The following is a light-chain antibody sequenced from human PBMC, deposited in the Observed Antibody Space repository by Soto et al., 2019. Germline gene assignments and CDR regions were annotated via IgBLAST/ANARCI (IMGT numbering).Light chain of an antibody. J-gene: IGKJ4*01. Sequence: EIVLTQSPATLSLSPGERATLSCRASQSVNCYLAWYQHNPGQAPRLLIYDASNRATGIPARFSGSGSGTDFTLTISSLEPEDFAVYYCQQRSNWPAFGGGTKVEIK. CDR2: DAS. CDR3: QQRSNWPA. CDR1: QSVNCY. V-gene: IGKV3-11*01.